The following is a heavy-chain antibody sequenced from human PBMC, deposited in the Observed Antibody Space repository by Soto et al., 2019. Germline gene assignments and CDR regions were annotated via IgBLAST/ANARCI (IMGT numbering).Heavy chain of an antibody. J-gene: IGHJ4*02. D-gene: IGHD6-19*01. CDR2: ISYDGSDK. V-gene: IGHV3-30*18. CDR3: AKDTVAAIIAVAGPAY. Sequence: GGSLRLSCAASGFTFRSYGMHCVRQAPCKGLDWVAVISYDGSDKYYASSVKGRFTISRDNSKNTLYLQMNSLRAEDTAIYYCAKDTVAAIIAVAGPAYWGQGTLVTVSS. CDR1: GFTFRSYG.